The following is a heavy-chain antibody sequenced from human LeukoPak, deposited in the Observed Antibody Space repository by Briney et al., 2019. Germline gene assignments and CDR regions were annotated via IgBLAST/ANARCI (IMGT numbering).Heavy chain of an antibody. J-gene: IGHJ4*02. D-gene: IGHD3-10*01. Sequence: SETLSLTCTVSGGSISSSSYYWGWIRQPPGKGLEWIGSIYYSGSTYYNPSLKSRVTISVDTSKNQFSLKLSSVTAADTAVFYCARAYGSGETDYWGQGILVTVSS. CDR3: ARAYGSGETDY. CDR1: GGSISSSSYY. CDR2: IYYSGST. V-gene: IGHV4-39*07.